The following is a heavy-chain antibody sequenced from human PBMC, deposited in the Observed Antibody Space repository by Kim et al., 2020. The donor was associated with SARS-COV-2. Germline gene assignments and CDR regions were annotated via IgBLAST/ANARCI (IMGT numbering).Heavy chain of an antibody. J-gene: IGHJ6*02. D-gene: IGHD2-21*01. CDR2: IYPGDSDT. Sequence: GESLKISCKGSGYSFTSYWIGWVRQMPGKGLEWMGSIYPGDSDTRYSPSFQGQVTISADKPITTAYLQGSSLKASDTAMYYCARLYSYSSGDSYYYGMDVWGRGTTVTVSS. CDR1: GYSFTSYW. V-gene: IGHV5-51*04. CDR3: ARLYSYSSGDSYYYGMDV.